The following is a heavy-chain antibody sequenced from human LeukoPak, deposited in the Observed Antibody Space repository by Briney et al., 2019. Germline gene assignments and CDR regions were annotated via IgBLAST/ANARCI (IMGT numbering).Heavy chain of an antibody. CDR2: IYSNGFT. CDR1: GFAVSSTY. CDR3: MRDVGHDSSGNVAY. V-gene: IGHV3-53*01. J-gene: IGHJ4*02. D-gene: IGHD3-22*01. Sequence: HPGGSLRLSCAASGFAVSSTYMSWVRQAPGKGLEWVSVIYSNGFTYYAGSVKGRFTISRDNSKNSLYLQMHSLRAEDTAVYYCMRDVGHDSSGNVAYWGQGTLVAVSS.